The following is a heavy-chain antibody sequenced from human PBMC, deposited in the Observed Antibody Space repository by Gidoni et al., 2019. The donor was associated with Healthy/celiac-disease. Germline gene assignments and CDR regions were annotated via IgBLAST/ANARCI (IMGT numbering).Heavy chain of an antibody. CDR3: ARDRAEYSSSYYYYYGMDV. CDR2: TYYRSKWYK. CDR1: GDSVSSHSAA. V-gene: IGHV6-1*01. D-gene: IGHD6-6*01. Sequence: QLQLPQSGPGLVKPSQTLSLTCALSGDSVSSHSAAWTWIRQSPSRGFEWLGRTYYRSKWYKDYAVSVKSRITINPDTSKNQFSLQLNSVTPEETAVYYCARDRAEYSSSYYYYYGMDVWGQGTTVTVSS. J-gene: IGHJ6*02.